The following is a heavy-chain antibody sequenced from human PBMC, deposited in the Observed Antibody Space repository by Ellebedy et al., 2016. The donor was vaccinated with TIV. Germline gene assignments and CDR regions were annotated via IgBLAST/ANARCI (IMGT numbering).Heavy chain of an antibody. D-gene: IGHD2-15*01. J-gene: IGHJ4*02. CDR2: ISSSSSYI. V-gene: IGHV3-21*01. CDR1: GFTFSSYS. Sequence: GGSLRLXXAASGFTFSSYSMNWVRQAPGKGLEWVSSISSSSSYIYYADSVKGRFTISRDNVQNSLYLQMNSLRAEDTAVYYCARISVVLGAATPNFEYWGQGALVTVSS. CDR3: ARISVVLGAATPNFEY.